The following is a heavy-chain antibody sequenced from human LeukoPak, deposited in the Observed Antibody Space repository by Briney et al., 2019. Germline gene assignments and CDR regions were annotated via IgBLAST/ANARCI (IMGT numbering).Heavy chain of an antibody. CDR3: AKDGVTGDFDY. Sequence: GGSLRLSCAASGFTFSSYGMHWVRQAPGKGLEWMAVISYDGSNKYYADSVKGRFTISRDNSKNTLYLQMNSLRAEDTAVYYCAKDGVTGDFDYWGQGTLVTVSS. CDR1: GFTFSSYG. J-gene: IGHJ4*02. CDR2: ISYDGSNK. V-gene: IGHV3-30*18. D-gene: IGHD2-21*02.